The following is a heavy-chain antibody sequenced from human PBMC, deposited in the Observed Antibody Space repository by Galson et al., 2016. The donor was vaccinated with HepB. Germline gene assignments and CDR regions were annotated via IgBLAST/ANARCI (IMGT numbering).Heavy chain of an antibody. Sequence: SLRPSCAASGFTFSSYGMHWVRQAPGKGLEWVAVISYDGSNKYYADSVKGRFTISRDNSKNTLYLQMNSLRAEDTAVYYCAKWDDYYYGSGSQHAFDIWGQGTMVTVSS. CDR2: ISYDGSNK. D-gene: IGHD3-10*01. CDR1: GFTFSSYG. V-gene: IGHV3-30*18. J-gene: IGHJ3*02. CDR3: AKWDDYYYGSGSQHAFDI.